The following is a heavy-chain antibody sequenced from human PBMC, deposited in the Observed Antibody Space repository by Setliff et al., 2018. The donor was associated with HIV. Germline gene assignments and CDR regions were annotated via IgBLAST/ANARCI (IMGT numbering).Heavy chain of an antibody. CDR1: GFTLSDYW. D-gene: IGHD2-21*02. V-gene: IGHV3-74*01. J-gene: IGHJ3*02. Sequence: PGVSLRLSCAASGFTLSDYWMHWVRQAPGKGLVWVSRINGDGDTTYYADSVKGRFTISRDNAQNTLYLQMNSLRAEDTAVYYCARAGSDYAYDIWGQGTKVTVSS. CDR3: ARAGSDYAYDI. CDR2: INGDGDTT.